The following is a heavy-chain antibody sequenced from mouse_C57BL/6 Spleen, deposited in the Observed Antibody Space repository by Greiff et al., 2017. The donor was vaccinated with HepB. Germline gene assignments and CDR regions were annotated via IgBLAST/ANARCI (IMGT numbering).Heavy chain of an antibody. Sequence: VQLQQPGAELVKPGASVKLSCKASGYTFTSYWMHWVKQRPGRGLEWIGRIDPNSGGTKYNEKFKSKATLTVDKPSSTAYMQLSTLTSEDSAVYYCARSAVVARGYAMDYWGQGTSVTVSS. CDR2: IDPNSGGT. J-gene: IGHJ4*01. CDR3: ARSAVVARGYAMDY. V-gene: IGHV1-72*01. CDR1: GYTFTSYW. D-gene: IGHD1-1*01.